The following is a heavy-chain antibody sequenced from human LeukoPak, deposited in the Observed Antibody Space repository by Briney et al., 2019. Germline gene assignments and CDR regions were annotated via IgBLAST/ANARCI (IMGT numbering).Heavy chain of an antibody. Sequence: GASVKVSCKASGYTFTSYGISWVRQAPGQGLEWMGWISAYNGNTNYAQKLQGRVTMTTDTSTSTAYMELRSLRSDDTAVYYCARDRMTTVISYGMDVWGQGTTVTVSS. D-gene: IGHD4-17*01. J-gene: IGHJ6*02. V-gene: IGHV1-18*01. CDR1: GYTFTSYG. CDR2: ISAYNGNT. CDR3: ARDRMTTVISYGMDV.